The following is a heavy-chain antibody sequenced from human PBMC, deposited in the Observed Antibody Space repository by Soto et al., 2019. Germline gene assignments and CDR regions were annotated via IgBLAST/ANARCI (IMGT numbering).Heavy chain of an antibody. CDR1: GFTFANYC. V-gene: IGHV3-23*01. J-gene: IGHJ4*02. D-gene: IGHD3-10*01. Sequence: GGSLRLSCGTSGFTFANYCMGWVRQAPGRGLEWVSGISSSGGRTYYADSVKGRFTISRDNSKNTLFLQMNSLRAEDTAVYYCAKVAKSRVVIEYFDFWGQGSLVTVSS. CDR3: AKVAKSRVVIEYFDF. CDR2: ISSSGGRT.